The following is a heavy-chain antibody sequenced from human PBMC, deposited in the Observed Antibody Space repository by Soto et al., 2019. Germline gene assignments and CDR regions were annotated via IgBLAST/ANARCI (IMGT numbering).Heavy chain of an antibody. CDR2: IYYSGST. D-gene: IGHD1-26*01. J-gene: IGHJ4*02. CDR1: GDSISSGDYY. CDR3: ARDRGVGATTDY. Sequence: QVQLQESGPGLVKPSQTLSLTCTVSGDSISSGDYYWSWIRQPPGKGLEWIGYIYYSGSTYYNPSLKSRVSISVDTSKNQFSLKLSSVTAADTAVYYCARDRGVGATTDYWGQGTLVTVSS. V-gene: IGHV4-30-4*01.